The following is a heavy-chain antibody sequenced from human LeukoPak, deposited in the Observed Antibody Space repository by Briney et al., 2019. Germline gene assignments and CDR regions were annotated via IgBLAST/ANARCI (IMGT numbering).Heavy chain of an antibody. CDR2: INSDGSST. D-gene: IGHD1-26*01. V-gene: IGHV3-74*01. J-gene: IGHJ4*02. CDR1: GFTFSSYW. CDR3: AKVKSGSRCFDF. Sequence: GGSLRLSCAASGFTFSSYWMHWVRQAPGKGLVWVSRINSDGSSTSYADSVKGRFTISRDNSKNTLYLQMNSLRAEDTAVYYCAKVKSGSRCFDFWGQGTLVTVSS.